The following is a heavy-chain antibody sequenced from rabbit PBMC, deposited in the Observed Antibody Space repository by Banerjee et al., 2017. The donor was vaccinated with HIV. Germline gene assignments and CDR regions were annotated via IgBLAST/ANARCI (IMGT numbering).Heavy chain of an antibody. Sequence: QSLEESGGDLVKPGASLTLTCTASGFSFSNNYWICWVRQAPGKGLEWIACIYAGSSGSTYYASWAKGRFTISKTSSTTVTLQMTSLTAADTATYFCARELVVVLMGLGYYGMDLWGPGTLVTVS. CDR1: GFSFSNNYW. CDR3: ARELVVVLMGLGYYGMDL. D-gene: IGHD8-1*01. V-gene: IGHV1S40*01. J-gene: IGHJ6*01. CDR2: IYAGSSGST.